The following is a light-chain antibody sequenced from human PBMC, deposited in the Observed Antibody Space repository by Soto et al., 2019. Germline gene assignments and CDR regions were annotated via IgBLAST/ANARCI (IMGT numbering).Light chain of an antibody. V-gene: IGLV2-14*03. CDR2: DVS. CDR1: GSDVGGYNF. Sequence: QSALTQPASVSGSPGQSITISCSGTGSDVGGYNFVSWYQVHPGKAPRLILYDVSSRPSGVSYRFSGSKSANTASLNISRLQAGDEADYYCSSYTTTTSLVVFGGGTKVTVL. CDR3: SSYTTTTSLVV. J-gene: IGLJ2*01.